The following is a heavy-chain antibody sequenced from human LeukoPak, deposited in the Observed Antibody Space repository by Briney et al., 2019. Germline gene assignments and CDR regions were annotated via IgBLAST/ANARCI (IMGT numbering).Heavy chain of an antibody. D-gene: IGHD2-2*01. CDR1: GFTFSNAW. Sequence: GGSLRLSCAASGFTFSNAWMSWGRQAPGKGLEWVGRIKSKTDGGTTDYAAPVKGRFTISRDDSKNTLYLQMNSLKTEDTAVYYCTTDQGRYCSSTSCYLFDYWGQGTLVTLSS. J-gene: IGHJ4*02. V-gene: IGHV3-15*01. CDR3: TTDQGRYCSSTSCYLFDY. CDR2: IKSKTDGGTT.